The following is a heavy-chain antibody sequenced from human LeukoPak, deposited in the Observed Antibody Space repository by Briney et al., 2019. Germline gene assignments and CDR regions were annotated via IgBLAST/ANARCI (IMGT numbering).Heavy chain of an antibody. Sequence: SETLSLTCTVSGGSISGSSSYWGWIRQPPGKGLEWIGTIYYSGGTYYNPSLKSRVTISVDTSKNQFSLNLSSVTAADTVVYYCASYCTTTTCRPFDYWGQGTLVTVSS. CDR3: ASYCTTTTCRPFDY. CDR1: GGSISGSSSY. V-gene: IGHV4-39*01. CDR2: IYYSGGT. D-gene: IGHD2-2*01. J-gene: IGHJ4*02.